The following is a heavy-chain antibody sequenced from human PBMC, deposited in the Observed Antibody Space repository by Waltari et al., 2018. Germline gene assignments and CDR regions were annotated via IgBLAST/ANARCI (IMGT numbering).Heavy chain of an antibody. CDR3: ARGISSPFDY. Sequence: QVQLQESGPGLVKPSETLSLTCTVSGGSISSHYWSWIRQPPGKGLEWIGYIYYSGSTNYNPSLKSRVTISVDTSKNQFSLKLSSVTAADTAVYYCARGISSPFDYWGQGTLVTVSS. CDR1: GGSISSHY. V-gene: IGHV4-59*11. CDR2: IYYSGST. J-gene: IGHJ4*02.